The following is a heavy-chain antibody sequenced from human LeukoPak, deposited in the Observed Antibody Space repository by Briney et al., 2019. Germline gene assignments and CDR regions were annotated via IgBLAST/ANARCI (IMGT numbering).Heavy chain of an antibody. CDR2: ISSSSSYI. CDR3: AKDLNGDYVGAFDS. CDR1: GFTFSSYS. J-gene: IGHJ3*02. D-gene: IGHD4-17*01. V-gene: IGHV3-21*04. Sequence: GGSLRLSCAASGFTFSSYSMNWVRQAPGKGLEWVSSISSSSSYIYYADSVKGRFTISRDNAKNSLYLQMNSLRAEDTAVYYCAKDLNGDYVGAFDSWGQGTMVTVSS.